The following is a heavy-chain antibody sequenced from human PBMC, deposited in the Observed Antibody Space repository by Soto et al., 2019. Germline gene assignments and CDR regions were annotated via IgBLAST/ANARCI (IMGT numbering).Heavy chain of an antibody. CDR3: ARGDGGADDFVL. J-gene: IGHJ3*01. CDR1: GGTFGTYT. D-gene: IGHD3-16*01. V-gene: IGHV1-69*12. CDR2: IIPMFRTT. Sequence: QVHLVQSGAEIRKPGSSINVSCQASGGTFGTYTFSWVRQAPGQGLHWMGEIIPMFRTTKYAPKFQDRLTFTADESTTTVYMELNSLTFDDTAVSYCARGDGGADDFVLWRQGTMIIVSS.